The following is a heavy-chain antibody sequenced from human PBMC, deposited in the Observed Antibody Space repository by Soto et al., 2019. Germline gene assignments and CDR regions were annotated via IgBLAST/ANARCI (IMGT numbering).Heavy chain of an antibody. Sequence: PSETLSLTCTVSGGSISSYYWSWIRQPPGKGLEWIGYIYYSGSTNYNPSLKSRVTISVDTSTATAYIELRSLRFDDTAIYFCARTHWQPDYLEGFDFWGQGTPVTVSS. CDR2: IYYSGST. J-gene: IGHJ4*02. D-gene: IGHD1-1*01. V-gene: IGHV4-59*08. CDR1: GGSISSYY. CDR3: ARTHWQPDYLEGFDF.